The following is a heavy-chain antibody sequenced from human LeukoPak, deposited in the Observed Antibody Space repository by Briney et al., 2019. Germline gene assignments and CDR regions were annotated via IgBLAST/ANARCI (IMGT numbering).Heavy chain of an antibody. V-gene: IGHV2-70*11. CDR3: ARIDCSSTSCYIDY. CDR1: GFSLSTSGMC. CDR2: IDWDDDK. D-gene: IGHD2-2*02. Sequence: SGPALVKPTQTLTLTCTFSGFSLSTSGMCLSWIRQPPGKALEWLARIDWDDDKYYSTSLKTRLTISKDTSKNQVVLTMTNMDPVDTATYYCARIDCSSTSCYIDYWGQGTLVTVSS. J-gene: IGHJ4*02.